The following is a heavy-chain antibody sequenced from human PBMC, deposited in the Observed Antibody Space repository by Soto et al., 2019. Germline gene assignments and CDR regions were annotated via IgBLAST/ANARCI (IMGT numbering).Heavy chain of an antibody. CDR3: ARDRMPIQYNGLDV. CDR2: IKQDGSDT. J-gene: IGHJ6*02. Sequence: PVGSLRLSCAASGFTFSGYYMSWVRQAPGKGLEWVANIKQDGSDTSYVDSVKGRFTISRDNAKNLLYLQMNSLRAEDTAVYYCARDRMPIQYNGLDVWGQGTTVTVSS. CDR1: GFTFSGYY. D-gene: IGHD2-2*01. V-gene: IGHV3-7*03.